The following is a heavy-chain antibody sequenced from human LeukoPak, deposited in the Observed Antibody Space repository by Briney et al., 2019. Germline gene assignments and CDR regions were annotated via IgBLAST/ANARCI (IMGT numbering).Heavy chain of an antibody. D-gene: IGHD3-10*01. Sequence: SGGSLRLSCAASGFTFSDYYMSWVRQAPGKGLEWVSAISGSGGSTYYADSVKGRFTISRDNSKNTLYLQMNSLRAEDTAVYYCAKDSVFMVRGVIIRAGFDYWGQGTLVTVSS. CDR2: ISGSGGST. J-gene: IGHJ4*02. V-gene: IGHV3-23*01. CDR3: AKDSVFMVRGVIIRAGFDY. CDR1: GFTFSDYY.